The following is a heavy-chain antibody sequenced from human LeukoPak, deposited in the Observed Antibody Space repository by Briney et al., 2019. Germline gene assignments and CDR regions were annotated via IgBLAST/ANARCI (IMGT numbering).Heavy chain of an antibody. J-gene: IGHJ3*02. CDR3: AKVWKQWLVPDAFDI. CDR2: ISDNGGTT. D-gene: IGHD6-19*01. CDR1: GFTFSNSA. V-gene: IGHV3-23*01. Sequence: GGSLRLSCAASGFTFSNSAMSWVRQAPGQGLQWVSAISDNGGTTYYADSVKGRFTISRDNSKNTLYLQMNSLRAEDTAVYYCAKVWKQWLVPDAFDIWGQGTMVTVSS.